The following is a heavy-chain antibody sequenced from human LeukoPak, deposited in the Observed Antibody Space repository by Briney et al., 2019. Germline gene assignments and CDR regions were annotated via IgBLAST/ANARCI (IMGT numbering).Heavy chain of an antibody. D-gene: IGHD6-13*01. V-gene: IGHV4-59*01. Sequence: SETLSLTCTVSVGSISRYYWNWFRQPPGKGLEWIGYIYYSGSTNYNPSLKSRVTISIDMSNNQFSLKLYSVTTADTAVYYCARDLRQQLVNNWFDPWGQGTLVTVSS. CDR2: IYYSGST. CDR3: ARDLRQQLVNNWFDP. CDR1: VGSISRYY. J-gene: IGHJ5*02.